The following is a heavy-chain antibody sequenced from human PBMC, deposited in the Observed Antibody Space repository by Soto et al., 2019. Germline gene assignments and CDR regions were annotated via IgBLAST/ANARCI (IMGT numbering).Heavy chain of an antibody. J-gene: IGHJ6*02. V-gene: IGHV5-51*01. CDR3: RGYHYSYGIHV. Sequence: CKGSGYSFPRYWIGWVRQMPGKGLEWMGIIYPGDSDTRYSPSFQGQVTISADKSISTAYLQMNSLKTEDTAVYYCRGYHYSYGIHVWGQGTTVTVSS. CDR2: IYPGDSDT. CDR1: GYSFPRYW.